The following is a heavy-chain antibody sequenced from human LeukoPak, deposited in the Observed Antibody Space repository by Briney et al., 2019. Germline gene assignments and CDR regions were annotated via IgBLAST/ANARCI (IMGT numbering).Heavy chain of an antibody. J-gene: IGHJ6*03. Sequence: ASVKVSCKASGGTFSSYAISWVRQAPGHGLEWTGGIIPIFGTANYAQKFQGRVTITADESTSTAYMELSSLRSEDTAVYYFARGPNIPGYSYGGDYYYYYYMDVWGKGTTVTISS. CDR2: IIPIFGTA. CDR3: ARGPNIPGYSYGGDYYYYYYMDV. D-gene: IGHD5-18*01. V-gene: IGHV1-69*13. CDR1: GGTFSSYA.